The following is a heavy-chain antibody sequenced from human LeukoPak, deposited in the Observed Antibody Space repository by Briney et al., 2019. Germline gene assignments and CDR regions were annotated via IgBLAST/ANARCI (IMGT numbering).Heavy chain of an antibody. V-gene: IGHV4-59*12. D-gene: IGHD6-19*01. Sequence: SETLSLTCTVSGGSISSYYWSWIRQPPGKGLEWIGYIYYSGSTNYNPSLKSRVTISVDKSKNQFSLKLSSVTAADTAVYYCARDLAVAGTVDYWGQGTLVTVSS. CDR2: IYYSGST. CDR1: GGSISSYY. CDR3: ARDLAVAGTVDY. J-gene: IGHJ4*02.